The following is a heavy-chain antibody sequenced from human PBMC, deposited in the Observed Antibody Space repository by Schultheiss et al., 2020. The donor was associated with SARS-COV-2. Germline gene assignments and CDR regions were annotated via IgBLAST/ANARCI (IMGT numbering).Heavy chain of an antibody. CDR2: IYPSGST. D-gene: IGHD4-17*01. J-gene: IGHJ4*02. CDR1: GGSISSGGYY. CDR3: ASSDYGDYPGRDY. V-gene: IGHV4-61*08. Sequence: SETLSLTCTVSGGSISSGGYYWSWIRQPPGKGLEWIGYIYPSGSTNYNPSLKSRVTMSVDTSKNQFSLKLSSVTAADTAVYYCASSDYGDYPGRDYWGQGTLVTVSS.